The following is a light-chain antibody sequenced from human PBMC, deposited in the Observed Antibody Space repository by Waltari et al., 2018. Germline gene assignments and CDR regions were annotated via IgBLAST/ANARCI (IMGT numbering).Light chain of an antibody. CDR1: NVGGKS. CDR2: DDN. V-gene: IGLV3-21*01. J-gene: IGLJ2*01. Sequence: SYVLTQPPSASVAPGKTATIACGGNNVGGKSVQWYQQKPGQAPVLVVHDDNARPSGMPDRLSGVNSGDTAALTRRRVEVGDEADYYWQVWDSSPETVVFGGGTKLTVL. CDR3: QVWDSSPETVV.